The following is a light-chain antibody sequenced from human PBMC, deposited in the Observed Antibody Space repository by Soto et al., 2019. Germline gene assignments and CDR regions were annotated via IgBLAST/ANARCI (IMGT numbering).Light chain of an antibody. CDR1: QSVRSN. CDR2: YAS. Sequence: EIVMTQSPATLSVSPGERATLSCRASQSVRSNLAWYQHKLGQAPRLLIYYASTRATGIPDRFTGSGSGTELTLTISNLQSEDFAVYYCHQHTTWPRTFGQGTKLEIK. J-gene: IGKJ2*01. CDR3: HQHTTWPRT. V-gene: IGKV3-15*01.